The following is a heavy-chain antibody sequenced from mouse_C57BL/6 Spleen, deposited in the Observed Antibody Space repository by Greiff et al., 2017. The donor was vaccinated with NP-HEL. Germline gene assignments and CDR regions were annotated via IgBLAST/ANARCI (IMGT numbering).Heavy chain of an antibody. D-gene: IGHD1-1*01. J-gene: IGHJ2*01. Sequence: QVQLKQSGPELVKPGASVKISCKASGYAFSSSWMNWVKQRPGKGLEWIGRIYPGDGDTNYNGKFKGKATLTADKSSSTAYMQLSSLTSEDSAVYFCARSPYYYGTDYWGQGTTLTVSS. CDR3: ARSPYYYGTDY. CDR2: IYPGDGDT. V-gene: IGHV1-82*01. CDR1: GYAFSSSW.